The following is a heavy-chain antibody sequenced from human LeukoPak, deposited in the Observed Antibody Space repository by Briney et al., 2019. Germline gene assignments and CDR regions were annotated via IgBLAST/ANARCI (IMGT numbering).Heavy chain of an antibody. Sequence: GGSLRLSCAASGFTFSSYAMHWVRQAPGKGLEWVAVISYDGSNKYYADSVKGRFTISRDNSKNTLYLQMNSLRAEDTAVYYCARGDIVVVPAAIEYYYYYGMDVWGPGTTVTVSS. D-gene: IGHD2-2*01. CDR3: ARGDIVVVPAAIEYYYYYGMDV. CDR2: ISYDGSNK. J-gene: IGHJ6*02. V-gene: IGHV3-30*04. CDR1: GFTFSSYA.